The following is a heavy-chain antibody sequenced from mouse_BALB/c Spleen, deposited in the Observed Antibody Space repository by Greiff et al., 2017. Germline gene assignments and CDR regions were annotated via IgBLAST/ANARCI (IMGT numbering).Heavy chain of an antibody. D-gene: IGHD1-2*01. CDR2: INSNGGST. Sequence: EVKLVESGGGLVQPGGSLKLSCAASGFTFSSYGMSWVRQTPDKRLELVATINSNGGSTYYPDSVKGRFTISRDNAKNTLYLQMSSLKSEDTAMYYCAREGYGYDFDYWGQGTTLTVSS. J-gene: IGHJ2*01. V-gene: IGHV5-6-3*01. CDR1: GFTFSSYG. CDR3: AREGYGYDFDY.